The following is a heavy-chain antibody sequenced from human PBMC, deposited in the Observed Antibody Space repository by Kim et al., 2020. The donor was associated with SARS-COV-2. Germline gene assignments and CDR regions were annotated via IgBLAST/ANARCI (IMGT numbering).Heavy chain of an antibody. D-gene: IGHD3-3*01. CDR3: ARAPRFLEWLSDP. V-gene: IGHV3-11*04. Sequence: YADSVKCRFTISRDNAKNSLYLQMNSLRAEDTAVYYCARAPRFLEWLSDPWGQGTLVTVSS. J-gene: IGHJ5*02.